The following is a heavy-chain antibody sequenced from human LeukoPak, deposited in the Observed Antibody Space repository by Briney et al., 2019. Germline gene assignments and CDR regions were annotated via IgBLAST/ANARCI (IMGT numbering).Heavy chain of an antibody. V-gene: IGHV3-13*04. D-gene: IGHD1-26*01. CDR1: GLTFRSYD. J-gene: IGHJ3*02. Sequence: GGSLRLSCAASGLTFRSYDVHWVRRAPGKGLEWVSAIDTAGETYYAGSVKGRFTISRENAKNSLYLQMNSLRAGDTAVYYCARDYSGENVFDIWGQGTMVTVSS. CDR3: ARDYSGENVFDI. CDR2: IDTAGET.